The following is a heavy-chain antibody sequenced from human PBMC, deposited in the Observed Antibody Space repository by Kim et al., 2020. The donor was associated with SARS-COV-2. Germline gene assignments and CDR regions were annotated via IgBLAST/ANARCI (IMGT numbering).Heavy chain of an antibody. CDR3: ARPSRFGVAPGGFDY. Sequence: GESLKISCKGSGYSFTSYWIGWVRQMPGKGLEWMGIIYPGDSDTRYSPSFQGQVTISADKSISTAYLQWSSLKASDTAMYYCARPSRFGVAPGGFDYWGQGTLVTVSS. CDR2: IYPGDSDT. CDR1: GYSFTSYW. V-gene: IGHV5-51*01. J-gene: IGHJ4*02. D-gene: IGHD3-3*01.